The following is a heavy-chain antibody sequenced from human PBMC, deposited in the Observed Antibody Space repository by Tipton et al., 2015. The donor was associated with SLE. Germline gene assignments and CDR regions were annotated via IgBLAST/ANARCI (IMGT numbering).Heavy chain of an antibody. D-gene: IGHD2-15*01. J-gene: IGHJ3*02. CDR3: AKEEGALVATRGLGALDI. CDR2: IVPFSGVT. V-gene: IGHV1-69*17. CDR1: GGSFGIYA. Sequence: QVQLVQSGAEVKKPGSSVKVSCKASGGSFGIYAISWVRQAPGQGLEWMGRIVPFSGVTTYAQRFHGRITLTADTSTTTAYMELSSLRSEDTALFYCAKEEGALVATRGLGALDIWGQGTVVSVSS.